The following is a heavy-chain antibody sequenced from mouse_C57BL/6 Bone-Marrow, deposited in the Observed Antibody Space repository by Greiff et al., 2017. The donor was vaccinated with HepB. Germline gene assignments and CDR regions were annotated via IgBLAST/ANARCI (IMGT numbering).Heavy chain of an antibody. Sequence: VKLVESGPGLVKPSQSLFLTCSITGFPITSGYYWIWIRQSPGKPLEWMGYITHSGETFYNPSLQSPISITRETSKNQFFLQLNSVTTEDTAMYYCAGATSGAMDDWGQGTSVTVSS. CDR1: GFPITSGYY. CDR3: AGATSGAMDD. D-gene: IGHD3-2*02. V-gene: IGHV12-3*01. J-gene: IGHJ4*01. CDR2: ITHSGET.